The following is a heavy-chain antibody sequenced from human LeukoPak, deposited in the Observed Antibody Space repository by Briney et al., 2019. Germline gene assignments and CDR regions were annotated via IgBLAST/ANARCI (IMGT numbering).Heavy chain of an antibody. Sequence: GGSLRLSCAASGFTFSSYNVHWARQAPGKGLEWVAVISYDGSNIFYADSVKGRFTTSRDKSKNTLYLQMNSLKTEDTAVYYCTTANFWSGFDYWGQGTLVTVSS. V-gene: IGHV3-30-3*01. CDR3: TTANFWSGFDY. CDR2: ISYDGSNI. D-gene: IGHD3-3*01. CDR1: GFTFSSYN. J-gene: IGHJ4*02.